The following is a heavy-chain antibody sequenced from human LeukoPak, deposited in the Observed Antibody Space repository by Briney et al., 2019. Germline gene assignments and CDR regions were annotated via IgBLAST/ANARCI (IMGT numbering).Heavy chain of an antibody. CDR1: GFTFSSYA. J-gene: IGHJ4*02. CDR3: AREAAYCGGDCPLDY. D-gene: IGHD2-21*02. Sequence: GGSLRLSCAASGFTFSSYAMHWVRQAPGKGLEWVAVMSYDGSNKYYADSVKGRFTISRDNSKNTLYLQMNSLRAEDTAVYYCAREAAYCGGDCPLDYWGQGTLVTVSS. CDR2: MSYDGSNK. V-gene: IGHV3-30*04.